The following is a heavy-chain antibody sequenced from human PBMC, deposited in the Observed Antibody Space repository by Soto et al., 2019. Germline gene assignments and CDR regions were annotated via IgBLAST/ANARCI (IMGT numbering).Heavy chain of an antibody. CDR1: GGTFSSYA. CDR3: ARDWGYCTNGVCYTGGDYYYYGMDV. Sequence: QVQLVQSGAEVKKPGSSVKVSCKASGGTFSSYAISWVRQAPGQGLEWMGGIIPIFGTANYAQKFQGRVTITADESTSTVYMELSRLRSEDTAVYYCARDWGYCTNGVCYTGGDYYYYGMDVWVQGTTVTVSS. CDR2: IIPIFGTA. D-gene: IGHD2-8*01. J-gene: IGHJ6*02. V-gene: IGHV1-69*01.